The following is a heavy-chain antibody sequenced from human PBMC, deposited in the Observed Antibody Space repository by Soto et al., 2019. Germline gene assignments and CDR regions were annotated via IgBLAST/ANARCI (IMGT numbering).Heavy chain of an antibody. V-gene: IGHV1-69*06. CDR3: ASGTGGCSSISCYTWAARGCFDP. Sequence: QVQLVQSGAEVKKPGSSVKVSCKASGGTFSSYAISWVRQAPGQGLEWMGGLIPIFGTANYAQKFQGRVTITANKSTGTAYMELSCLGSDDTAVYYCASGTGGCSSISCYTWAARGCFDPWGQGTLVTVSS. D-gene: IGHD2-2*01. CDR2: LIPIFGTA. CDR1: GGTFSSYA. J-gene: IGHJ5*02.